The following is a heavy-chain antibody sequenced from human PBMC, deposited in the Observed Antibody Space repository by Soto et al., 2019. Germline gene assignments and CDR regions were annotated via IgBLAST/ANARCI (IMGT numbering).Heavy chain of an antibody. J-gene: IGHJ4*02. Sequence: PSETLSLTCTVSGGSVTSDEDYWAGIRQSPGKGLEWIGYISNSGSTGYNPSLKTRLSMSVDRSKNQFTLRLTSVTAADTAVYFGATGSGSTYGYFDHWGQGTQVTVSS. CDR3: ATGSGSTYGYFDH. CDR2: ISNSGST. V-gene: IGHV4-30-4*01. D-gene: IGHD5-18*01. CDR1: GGSVTSDEDY.